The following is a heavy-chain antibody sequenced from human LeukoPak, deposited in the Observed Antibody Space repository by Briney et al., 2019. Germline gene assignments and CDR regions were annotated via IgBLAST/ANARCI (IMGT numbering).Heavy chain of an antibody. J-gene: IGHJ4*02. CDR2: ISVHDGKT. CDR1: GFTFIIYG. CDR3: ARVDCSGDECYSEDH. Sequence: VASVNVSCKTSGFTFIIYGINWVRQAPGQGPEWMGWISVHDGKTKYAQKFHDRVSLTTDTSTRTAYMELRRLRSDDTAVYYCARVDCSGDECYSEDHWGQGTLVTVSS. D-gene: IGHD2-15*01. V-gene: IGHV1-18*01.